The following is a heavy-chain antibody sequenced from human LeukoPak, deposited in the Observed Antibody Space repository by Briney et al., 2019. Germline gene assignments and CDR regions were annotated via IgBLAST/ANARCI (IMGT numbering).Heavy chain of an antibody. CDR3: ARGGSSGWTAHDAFDI. J-gene: IGHJ3*02. Sequence: PSETLSLTCTVSGGSISSGGYYWSWIRQPPGKGLEWIGSISPSGSAYYNPSLKSRVTMSGDTSKNQFSLNLSSVTAADTAVYYCARGGSSGWTAHDAFDIWGQGTMVTVSS. V-gene: IGHV4-61*08. D-gene: IGHD6-19*01. CDR2: ISPSGSA. CDR1: GGSISSGGYY.